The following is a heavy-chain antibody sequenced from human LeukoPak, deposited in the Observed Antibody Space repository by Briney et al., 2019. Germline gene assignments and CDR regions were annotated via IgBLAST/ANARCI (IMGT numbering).Heavy chain of an antibody. CDR1: GFTFSSYG. Sequence: GGSLRLSCAASGFTFSSYGMHWVRQAPGKGLEWVAVISYDGGNKYYADSVKGRFTISRDNSKNTLYLQMNSLRAEDTAVYYCAKETYNCGGDCPIDYWGQGTLVTVSS. J-gene: IGHJ4*02. V-gene: IGHV3-30*18. D-gene: IGHD2-21*02. CDR3: AKETYNCGGDCPIDY. CDR2: ISYDGGNK.